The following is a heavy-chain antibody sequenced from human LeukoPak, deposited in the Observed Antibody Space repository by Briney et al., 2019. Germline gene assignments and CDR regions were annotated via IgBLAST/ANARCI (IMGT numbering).Heavy chain of an antibody. V-gene: IGHV4-61*02. J-gene: IGHJ4*02. CDR1: GGSISSGSYY. D-gene: IGHD6-19*01. Sequence: SETLSLTCTVSGGSISSGSYYWSWIRQPAGKGLEWIGRTYTSGSTNYNPSLKSRVTISVDTSKNQFSLKLSSVTAADTAVYYCARVSVAGTEDYFDYWGQGTLVTVSS. CDR3: ARVSVAGTEDYFDY. CDR2: TYTSGST.